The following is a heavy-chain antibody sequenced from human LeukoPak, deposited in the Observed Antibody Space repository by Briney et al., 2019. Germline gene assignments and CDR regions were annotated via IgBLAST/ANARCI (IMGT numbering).Heavy chain of an antibody. J-gene: IGHJ3*02. Sequence: SVKVSCKASGSTFSSYAISWVRQAPGQGLEWMGGIIPIFGTASYAQKFQGRVTMTRDTSTSTVYMELSSLRSEDTAVYYCARGAGGTTPGDAFDIWGQGTMVTVSS. CDR3: ARGAGGTTPGDAFDI. D-gene: IGHD1-7*01. V-gene: IGHV1-69*05. CDR1: GSTFSSYA. CDR2: IIPIFGTA.